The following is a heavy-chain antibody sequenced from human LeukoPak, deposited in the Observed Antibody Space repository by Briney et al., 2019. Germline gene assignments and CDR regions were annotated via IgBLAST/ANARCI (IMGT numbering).Heavy chain of an antibody. Sequence: GGSLRLSCAASGFRFDDFTMHWVRQAPGKGLEWVSVIYSGGSTYYADSVKGRFTISRDNSKNTLYLQMNSLRAEDTAVYYCARAYDFWSGYNYWGQGTLVTVSS. CDR1: GFRFDDFT. CDR3: ARAYDFWSGYNY. CDR2: IYSGGST. V-gene: IGHV3-53*01. D-gene: IGHD3-3*01. J-gene: IGHJ4*02.